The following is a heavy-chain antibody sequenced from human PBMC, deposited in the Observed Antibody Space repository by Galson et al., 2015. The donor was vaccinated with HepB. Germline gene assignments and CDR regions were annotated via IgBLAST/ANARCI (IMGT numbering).Heavy chain of an antibody. J-gene: IGHJ4*02. CDR1: GFTFSSSY. Sequence: SLRLSCAASGFTFSSSYMHWVRQAPGKGLDWVALISYDGSNKYYADSVRGRFTISRDNSRNTLYLQMSSLRAEDTAMYYCARAIAMVRELDYWGQGTLVTVSS. D-gene: IGHD3-10*01. V-gene: IGHV3-30*04. CDR2: ISYDGSNK. CDR3: ARAIAMVRELDY.